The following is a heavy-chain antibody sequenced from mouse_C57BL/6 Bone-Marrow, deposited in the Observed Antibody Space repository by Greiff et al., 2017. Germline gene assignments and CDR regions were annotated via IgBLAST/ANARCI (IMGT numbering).Heavy chain of an antibody. J-gene: IGHJ4*01. CDR2: INPYNGGT. Sequence: EVQLQQSGPVLVKPGASVKMSCKASGYTFTDYYMNWVKQSHGKSLEWIGVINPYNGGTSYNQQFKGKATLTVDKSSSTAYMELNSLTSEDSAVYYCALITTVVATNYAMDYWGQGTSVTVSS. V-gene: IGHV1-19*01. CDR1: GYTFTDYY. CDR3: ALITTVVATNYAMDY. D-gene: IGHD1-1*01.